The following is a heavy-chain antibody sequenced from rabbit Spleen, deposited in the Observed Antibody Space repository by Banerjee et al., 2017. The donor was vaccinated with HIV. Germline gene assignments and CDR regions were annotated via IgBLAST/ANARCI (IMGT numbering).Heavy chain of an antibody. CDR2: IYGGSADST. Sequence: QSLEESGGDLVKPGASLTLTCTASGFSFSSSYYMCWVRQAPGKGLECIACIYGGSADSTWYASWAKGRFTISKTSSTTVTLQMTRLTAADTATYFCARDGAGGSYFALWGPGTLVTVS. CDR3: ARDGAGGSYFAL. D-gene: IGHD8-1*01. J-gene: IGHJ4*01. V-gene: IGHV1S40*01. CDR1: GFSFSSSYY.